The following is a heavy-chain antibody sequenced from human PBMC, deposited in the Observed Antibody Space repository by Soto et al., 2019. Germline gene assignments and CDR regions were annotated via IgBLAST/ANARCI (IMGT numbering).Heavy chain of an antibody. D-gene: IGHD2-2*01. CDR3: ARTTARRQYQLPKYSYAELLYYFDY. J-gene: IGHJ4*02. V-gene: IGHV2-70*01. CDR1: GFSLSTSGMC. CDR2: IDWDDDK. Sequence: SGPTLVNPTQTLTLTCTFSGFSLSTSGMCVSWIRQPPGKALEWLALIDWDDDKYYSTSLKTRLTISKDTSKNQVVLTMTNMDPVDAATYYCARTTARRQYQLPKYSYAELLYYFDYWGQGTLVTVSS.